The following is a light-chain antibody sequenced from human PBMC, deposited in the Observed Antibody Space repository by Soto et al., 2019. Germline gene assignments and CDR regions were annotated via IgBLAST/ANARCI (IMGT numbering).Light chain of an antibody. CDR2: DAS. V-gene: IGKV3-20*01. CDR1: QSVSSY. Sequence: EIVVTQSPATLSLSPGERATLSCRASQSVSSYLSWYQQKPGQAPRLLIYDASSRATGIPDRFSGSGSGTDFTLTISRLEPEDFAVYYCQQYGSSPPDTFGGGTKVDIK. J-gene: IGKJ4*01. CDR3: QQYGSSPPDT.